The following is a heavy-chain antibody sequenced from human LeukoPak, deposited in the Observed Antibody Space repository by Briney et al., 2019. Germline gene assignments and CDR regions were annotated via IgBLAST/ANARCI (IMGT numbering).Heavy chain of an antibody. Sequence: PSETLSLTCTVSGGSISSYYWSWLRQPPGKGLEWIGYIYYSGSTNYNPSLKSRVTISVDTSKNQFSLKLSSVTAADTAVYYCARRSYYYGSGSYGVWGQGTLVTVSS. CDR2: IYYSGST. V-gene: IGHV4-59*01. CDR3: ARRSYYYGSGSYGV. CDR1: GGSISSYY. D-gene: IGHD3-10*01. J-gene: IGHJ4*02.